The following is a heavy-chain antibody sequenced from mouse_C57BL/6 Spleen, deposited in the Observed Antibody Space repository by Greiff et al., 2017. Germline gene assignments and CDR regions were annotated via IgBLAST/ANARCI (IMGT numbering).Heavy chain of an antibody. D-gene: IGHD2-1*01. CDR1: GYTFTSYW. CDR3: ARSYGNYPYCDY. J-gene: IGHJ2*01. Sequence: QVQLQQSGAELVKPGASVKLSCKASGYTFTSYWMHWVKQRPGQGLEWIGMIHPNSGSTNYNEKFKSKATLTVDKSSSTAYMQLSSLTSEDSAVYYCARSYGNYPYCDYWGQGTTRTVSA. CDR2: IHPNSGST. V-gene: IGHV1-64*01.